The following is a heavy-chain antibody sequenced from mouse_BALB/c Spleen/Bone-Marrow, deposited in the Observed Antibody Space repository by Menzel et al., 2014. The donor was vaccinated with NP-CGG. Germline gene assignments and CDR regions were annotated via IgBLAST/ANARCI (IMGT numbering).Heavy chain of an antibody. CDR1: GYAFSVYW. CDR3: ARGGISLDH. J-gene: IGHJ2*01. V-gene: IGHV1-80*01. Sequence: QVQLQQSGAELVRPGSSVKISCKASGYAFSVYWMNWVKQRPGQGLEWIGQIYPGDGDTNYNGKFKGRATLTADKSSNPAFLQLSRLKSEGFAVYFFARGGISLDHWGQGTPLPGSS. CDR2: IYPGDGDT.